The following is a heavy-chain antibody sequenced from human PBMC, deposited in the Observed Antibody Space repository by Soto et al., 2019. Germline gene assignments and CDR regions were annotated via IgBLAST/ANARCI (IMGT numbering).Heavy chain of an antibody. J-gene: IGHJ6*02. CDR1: GFSISNYG. CDR3: AKEHPNEVGHFSYCGMDV. Sequence: EVQLLESGGGLVQRGGSLRLSCVVSGFSISNYGMSWVRQAPGKGLEWVSSISGAGGRIYNEDSVKGHFTISRDTSKNSVYLQVNSLRADDTAVYDCAKEHPNEVGHFSYCGMDVWGQGTTFTVS. V-gene: IGHV3-23*01. CDR2: ISGAGGRI.